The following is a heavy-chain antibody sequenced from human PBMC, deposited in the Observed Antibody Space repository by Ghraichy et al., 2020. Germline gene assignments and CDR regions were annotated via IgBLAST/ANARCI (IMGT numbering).Heavy chain of an antibody. Sequence: GGSLRLSCETSGFTFSSYWMHWVRQAPGKGLVWVSRINNDGSSTNYADSVKGRFTVSRDNAKNTLYLQMNSLRAEDTAVYFCARDRPSYFSTSSCSYYFDFWSQGSLVTV. V-gene: IGHV3-74*01. CDR1: GFTFSSYW. CDR2: INNDGSST. D-gene: IGHD6-19*01. J-gene: IGHJ4*02. CDR3: ARDRPSYFSTSSCSYYFDF.